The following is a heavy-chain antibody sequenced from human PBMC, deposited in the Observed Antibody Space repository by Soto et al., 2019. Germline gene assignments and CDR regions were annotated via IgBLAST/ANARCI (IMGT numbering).Heavy chain of an antibody. CDR1: GGSIRSYY. J-gene: IGHJ6*02. D-gene: IGHD3-22*01. CDR2: VYYSGHT. V-gene: IGHV4-59*01. CDR3: ARDYYYDSRGYPGAYCYGMDV. Sequence: SETLSLTCSVSGGSIRSYYWSWIRQPPGKGLEWIGHVYYSGHTKYSPSLKSRVTISADTSKSQFSLKLSSVTAADTAVYYCARDYYYDSRGYPGAYCYGMDVWGQGTTVTVSS.